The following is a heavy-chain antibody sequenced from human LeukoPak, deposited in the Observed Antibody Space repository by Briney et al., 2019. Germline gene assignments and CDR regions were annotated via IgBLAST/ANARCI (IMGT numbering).Heavy chain of an antibody. CDR1: GFTFDDYG. J-gene: IGHJ4*02. V-gene: IGHV3-20*04. D-gene: IGHD3-22*01. CDR3: ARNFGGGDSSGPYY. CDR2: IKWNGGST. Sequence: GGSLRLSCAASGFTFDDYGLSWVRQAPGKGLEWVAGIKWNGGSTGYADAMKGRFIISRDNAKNSLYLQVNSLRAEDTALYYCARNFGGGDSSGPYYWGQGTLVTVSS.